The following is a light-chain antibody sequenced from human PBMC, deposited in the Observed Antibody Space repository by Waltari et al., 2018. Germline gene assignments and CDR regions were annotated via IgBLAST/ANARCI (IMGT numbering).Light chain of an antibody. CDR1: QDISRY. Sequence: DIQLPQSPSFLSASVGDRVTITCRASQDISRYLAWYQQKPGKAPKLLMYTASTLQSAVPSRFSGSGSGTEFTLTISSLQPEDFATYYCQQLKSYPLTFGGGTKVEIK. V-gene: IGKV1-9*01. CDR2: TAS. CDR3: QQLKSYPLT. J-gene: IGKJ4*01.